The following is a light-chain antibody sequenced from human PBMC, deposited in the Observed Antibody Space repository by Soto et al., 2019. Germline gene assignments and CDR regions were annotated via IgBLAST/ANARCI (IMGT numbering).Light chain of an antibody. CDR3: LQYFRWRT. J-gene: IGKJ1*01. CDR2: DAS. CDR1: QSLSSS. Sequence: EIVMTQSPATLSVSPGERATLSCRPSQSLSSSLAWYQQKPGQAPRLLIYDASTRATDIPARFSGSGSGTEFTLTISSLQPEDSAVYYCLQYFRWRTFGQGTKVEIK. V-gene: IGKV3-15*01.